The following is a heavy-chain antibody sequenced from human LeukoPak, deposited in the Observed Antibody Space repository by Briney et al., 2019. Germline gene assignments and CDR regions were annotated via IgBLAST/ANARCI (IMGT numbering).Heavy chain of an antibody. V-gene: IGHV4-39*02. D-gene: IGHD5-18*01. CDR1: GDSVSSRHYY. Sequence: SETLSLTCTVSGDSVSSRHYYWGWIRRPPGKGLEWIGSIYYSGSAYYNPSLNSRVAIFVDTSKNHFSLKLTSVTAADTAVYYCARYSYGGEDWFDPWGQGALVTVSS. J-gene: IGHJ5*02. CDR2: IYYSGSA. CDR3: ARYSYGGEDWFDP.